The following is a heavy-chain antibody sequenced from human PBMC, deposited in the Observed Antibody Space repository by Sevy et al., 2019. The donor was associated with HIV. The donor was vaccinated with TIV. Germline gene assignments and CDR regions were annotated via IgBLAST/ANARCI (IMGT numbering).Heavy chain of an antibody. CDR2: ISHSGGGT. V-gene: IGHV3-23*01. D-gene: IGHD2-2*01. J-gene: IGHJ6*02. Sequence: GGSLRLSCAASGFTLSSYGMSWVRQAPGKGLKWVSSISHSGGGTYYAYSVKGRFTISRDNSKNTLYLQMNSLRAEDTAVYYCAKGTLVVPAVIYYYYAMDVWGQGTTVTVSS. CDR3: AKGTLVVPAVIYYYYAMDV. CDR1: GFTLSSYG.